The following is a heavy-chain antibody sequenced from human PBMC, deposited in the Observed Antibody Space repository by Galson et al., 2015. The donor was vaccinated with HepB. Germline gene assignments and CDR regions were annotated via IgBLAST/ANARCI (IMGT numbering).Heavy chain of an antibody. CDR3: ADSPDLLRFLEWSRSV. Sequence: LRLSCAASGFTFTSYAMSWVRQAPGKGLEWVSAISGSGGFTYYADSVKGRFTISRDNSKNTLYLQMNSLRAEDTAVYYCADSPDLLRFLEWSRSVWGKGTTVTVSS. CDR2: ISGSGGFT. D-gene: IGHD3-3*01. J-gene: IGHJ6*04. CDR1: GFTFTSYA. V-gene: IGHV3-23*01.